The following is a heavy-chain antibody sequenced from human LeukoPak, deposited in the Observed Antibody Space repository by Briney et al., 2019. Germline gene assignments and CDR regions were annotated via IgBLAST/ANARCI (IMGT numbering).Heavy chain of an antibody. Sequence: SETLSLTCTVSGGSISSSSYYWGWIRQPPGKGLEWIGSIYYSGSTYYSPSLKSRVTISVDTSKNQFSLKLSSVSAADTAVYYCARLDYYGSGLDYWGQGTLVTVSS. CDR2: IYYSGST. V-gene: IGHV4-39*01. CDR3: ARLDYYGSGLDY. J-gene: IGHJ4*02. D-gene: IGHD3-10*01. CDR1: GGSISSSSYY.